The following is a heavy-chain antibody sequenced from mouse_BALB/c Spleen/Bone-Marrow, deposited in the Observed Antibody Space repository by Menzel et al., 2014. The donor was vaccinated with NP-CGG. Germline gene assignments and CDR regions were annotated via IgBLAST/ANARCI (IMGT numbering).Heavy chain of an antibody. CDR2: ISNGGGST. Sequence: DVQLVESGGGLVQPGGSLKLSCATSGFTFSDYYMYWVRQTPEKRLEWVAYISNGGGSTYYPDTVKGRFTISRDNAKNTLYLQMSRLKSEDTAMYYCARGGDSLLRLRSMDYWGQGTSVTVSS. D-gene: IGHD1-2*01. V-gene: IGHV5-12*02. CDR3: ARGGDSLLRLRSMDY. CDR1: GFTFSDYY. J-gene: IGHJ4*01.